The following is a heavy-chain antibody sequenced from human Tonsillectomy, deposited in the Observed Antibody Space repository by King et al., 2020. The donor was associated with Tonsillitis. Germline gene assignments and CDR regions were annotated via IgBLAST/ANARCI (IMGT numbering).Heavy chain of an antibody. V-gene: IGHV3-21*01. CDR2: ISSRSSYI. J-gene: IGHJ6*02. CDR3: AREAFRYDILTGFYGMDV. Sequence: VQLVESGGGLVEPGGSLRLSCAASGFTFSSYSMTWVRQAPGKGLEWVSSISSRSSYIYYADSVEGRFTISRDNAKNSLYLQMNSLRAEDTAVYYCAREAFRYDILTGFYGMDVWGQGTTVTVSS. CDR1: GFTFSSYS. D-gene: IGHD3-9*01.